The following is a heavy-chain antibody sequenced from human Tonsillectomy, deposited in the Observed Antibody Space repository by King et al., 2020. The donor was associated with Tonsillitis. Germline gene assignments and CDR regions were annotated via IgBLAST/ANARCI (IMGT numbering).Heavy chain of an antibody. Sequence: QLVQSGGGLVKPGGSLRLSCAASGFTFSSYSMNWVRQAPGKGLEWVSSISSSSSYIYYADSVKGRFTISRDNAKNSLYLQMNSLRAEDTAVYYCARDRYNWHDGFNACYIWGQGTMVTLAS. CDR1: GFTFSSYS. D-gene: IGHD1-20*01. CDR2: ISSSSSYI. V-gene: IGHV3-21*01. J-gene: IGHJ3*02. CDR3: ARDRYNWHDGFNACYI.